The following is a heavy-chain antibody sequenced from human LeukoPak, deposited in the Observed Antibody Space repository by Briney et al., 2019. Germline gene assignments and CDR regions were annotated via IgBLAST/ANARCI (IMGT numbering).Heavy chain of an antibody. V-gene: IGHV4-4*02. J-gene: IGHJ4*02. CDR2: IHHDGRI. CDR3: ARSHDHLWGNYPDY. CDR1: GFTVSSKY. Sequence: GSLRLSCAASGFTVSSKYMSWVRQPPGKGLEWIGEIHHDGRINYNPSLKSRVTLSVDKSKNQFSLRLNSVTAADTAMYYCARSHDHLWGNYPDYWGQGTLVTVSS. D-gene: IGHD3-16*02.